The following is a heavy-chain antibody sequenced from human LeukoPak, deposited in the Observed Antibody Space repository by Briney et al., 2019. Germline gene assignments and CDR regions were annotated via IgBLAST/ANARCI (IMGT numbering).Heavy chain of an antibody. CDR3: ARDVAMLTPDFDY. CDR1: GFTVSSNS. J-gene: IGHJ4*02. Sequence: GGSLRLSCTVSGFTVSSNSMSWVRQAPGEGLEWVSAISGNGDTTYYADSVRGRFTIFRDNSKNAVYMQMSSLRADDTAVYYCARDVAMLTPDFDYWGQGTLVTVSS. V-gene: IGHV3-23*01. CDR2: ISGNGDTT. D-gene: IGHD3-9*01.